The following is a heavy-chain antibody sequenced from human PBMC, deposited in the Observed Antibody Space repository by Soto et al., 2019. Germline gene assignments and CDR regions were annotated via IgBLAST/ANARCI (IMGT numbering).Heavy chain of an antibody. J-gene: IGHJ4*02. Sequence: GGSLRLSCAASGFTFSSYAMSWVRQAPGKGLEWVSAISGSGGSTYYADSVKGRFTISRDNSENTLYLQMNSLRAEDTAVYYCAKESHDSSGWYPDPPPFDYWGQGTLVTVSS. V-gene: IGHV3-23*01. CDR3: AKESHDSSGWYPDPPPFDY. CDR1: GFTFSSYA. CDR2: ISGSGGST. D-gene: IGHD6-19*01.